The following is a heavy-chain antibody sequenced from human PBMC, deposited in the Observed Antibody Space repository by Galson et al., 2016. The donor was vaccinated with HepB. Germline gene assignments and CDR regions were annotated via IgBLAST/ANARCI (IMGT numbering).Heavy chain of an antibody. Sequence: ETLSPTCVISGGSVSGVNWWTWVRQPPGKGLEWIGEVYHSGGAHYTPSLKSRVTMSADRSKNQVSLMLYSVTAADTAVYYCARDRLGDFWSGYSPLGAFDIWGQGTMVTVSS. CDR2: VYHSGGA. J-gene: IGHJ3*02. CDR1: GGSVSGVNW. V-gene: IGHV4/OR15-8*01. CDR3: ARDRLGDFWSGYSPLGAFDI. D-gene: IGHD3-3*01.